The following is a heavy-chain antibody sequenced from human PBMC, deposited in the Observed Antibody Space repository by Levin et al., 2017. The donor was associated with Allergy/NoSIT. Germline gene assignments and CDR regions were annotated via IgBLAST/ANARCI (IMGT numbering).Heavy chain of an antibody. D-gene: IGHD5-18*01. J-gene: IGHJ4*02. CDR2: ISGSGGGT. Sequence: GESLKISCAASGFTFSSYAMSWVRQAPGKGLEWVSAISGSGGGTYYADSVKGRFTISRDTSKNTLYLQMNSLRAEDTAVYYCAKDGPYSYGFGGYYFDYWGQGTLVTVSS. V-gene: IGHV3-23*01. CDR1: GFTFSSYA. CDR3: AKDGPYSYGFGGYYFDY.